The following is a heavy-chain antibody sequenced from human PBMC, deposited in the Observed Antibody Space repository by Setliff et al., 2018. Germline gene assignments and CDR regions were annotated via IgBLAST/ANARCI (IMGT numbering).Heavy chain of an antibody. J-gene: IGHJ5*02. CDR2: IYPDDSET. Sequence: PGESLKISCRVSGFGFTEYWIGWVRQMPGKGLEWMGMIYPDDSETTYSPSFQGQVTFSADKSVTTAYLQRDSLKASDTAIYYCAQKHQRASWAFDPWGRGTLVTVSS. D-gene: IGHD2-2*01. CDR3: AQKHQRASWAFDP. V-gene: IGHV5-51*01. CDR1: GFGFTEYW.